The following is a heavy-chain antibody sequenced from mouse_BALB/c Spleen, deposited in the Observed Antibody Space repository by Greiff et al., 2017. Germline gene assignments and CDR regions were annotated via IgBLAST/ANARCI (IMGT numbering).Heavy chain of an antibody. CDR2: IDPANGDT. Sequence: VQLKESGAELVKPGASVKLSCTASGFNIKDTYMHWVKQRPEQGLEWIGRIDPANGDTEYAPKFQGKATMTTDTSSNTAYLQLSSLTSEDTAVYYCNALLGSSYAGFAYWGQGTLVTVSA. V-gene: IGHV14-4*02. CDR3: NALLGSSYAGFAY. CDR1: GFNIKDTY. D-gene: IGHD1-1*01. J-gene: IGHJ3*01.